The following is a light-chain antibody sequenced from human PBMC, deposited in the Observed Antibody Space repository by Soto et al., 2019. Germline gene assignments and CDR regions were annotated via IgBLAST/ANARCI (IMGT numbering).Light chain of an antibody. J-gene: IGLJ3*02. Sequence: QSALTQPASVSGSPGQSITISCTGTSSDVGVYNYVSWYQQQPGKAPKLMIYEVSNRPSGVYNRFSGSKYGNTDTLTISGLQAEDEADYYCSSYTSSSTLVFGRGTKVTVL. CDR1: SSDVGVYNY. CDR2: EVS. CDR3: SSYTSSSTLV. V-gene: IGLV2-14*01.